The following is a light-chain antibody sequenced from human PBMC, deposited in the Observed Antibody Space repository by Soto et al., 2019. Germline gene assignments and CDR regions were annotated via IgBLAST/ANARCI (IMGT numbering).Light chain of an antibody. CDR3: QQYGTSLFT. V-gene: IGKV3-15*01. J-gene: IGKJ4*01. CDR1: QSVSSN. CDR2: GAS. Sequence: EIVMTQSPATLSVSPGERATLSCRASQSVSSNVAWYQQIPGQTPRLLIYGASTRATTIPVRFSGSGSGTEFTLTISSLQSEDFAVYYCQQYGTSLFTFGGGTKVDIK.